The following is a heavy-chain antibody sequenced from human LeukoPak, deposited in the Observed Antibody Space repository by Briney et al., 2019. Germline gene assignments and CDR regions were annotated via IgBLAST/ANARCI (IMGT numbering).Heavy chain of an antibody. V-gene: IGHV3-23*01. CDR3: PKRDRTVTHAFDI. CDR1: GFTFSNYG. Sequence: GGSLRLSCAASGFTFSNYGMSWVRQAPGKGLEWVSAISGSGGTTYYADSVKGRFTISRDNSENTLYLQMNSLRAEDTAVYYCPKRDRTVTHAFDIWGQGTMVTVSS. CDR2: ISGSGGTT. J-gene: IGHJ3*02. D-gene: IGHD4-17*01.